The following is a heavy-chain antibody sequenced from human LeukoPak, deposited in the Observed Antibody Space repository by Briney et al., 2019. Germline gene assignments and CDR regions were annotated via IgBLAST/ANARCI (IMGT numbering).Heavy chain of an antibody. CDR3: ASTQRGDYFDY. J-gene: IGHJ4*02. D-gene: IGHD2-15*01. CDR2: IYAGGST. V-gene: IGHV3-66*01. Sequence: GGSLRLSCAASGFTVSSNYMSWVRQAPAKGLEWVSVIYAGGSTYYADSVKGRFTISRDNSKNTLYLQMNSLRAEDTAVYYCASTQRGDYFDYWGQGTLVTVSS. CDR1: GFTVSSNY.